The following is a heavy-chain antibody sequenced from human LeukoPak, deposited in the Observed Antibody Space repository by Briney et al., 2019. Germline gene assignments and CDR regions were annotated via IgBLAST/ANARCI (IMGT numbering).Heavy chain of an antibody. D-gene: IGHD3-10*01. J-gene: IGHJ3*01. CDR2: TYYRSKWYN. CDR1: GDSVSSNSAA. CDR3: ARERISMVRGAGDTFDV. Sequence: SQTLSLTCAISGDSVSSNSAAWNWIRQSPSTGLEWLGRTYYRSKWYNDYAVSVESRVTINPDTSKNQFSLQLNSVTPEDTAVYYCARERISMVRGAGDTFDVWGQGTVVTVSS. V-gene: IGHV6-1*01.